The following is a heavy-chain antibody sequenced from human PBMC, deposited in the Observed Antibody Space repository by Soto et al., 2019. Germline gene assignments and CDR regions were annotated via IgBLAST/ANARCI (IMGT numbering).Heavy chain of an antibody. V-gene: IGHV1-18*01. CDR1: GYTFTTYG. CDR2: ISAYNGNT. Sequence: ASVKVSCKASGYTFTTYGISWVRQAPGQGLEWMGWISAYNGNTNYAQKLQGRVTMTTDTSTSTAYMELRSLRSDDTAVYYCARDGSHYGSENWFDPWGQGTLVTVSS. CDR3: ARDGSHYGSENWFDP. D-gene: IGHD3-10*01. J-gene: IGHJ5*02.